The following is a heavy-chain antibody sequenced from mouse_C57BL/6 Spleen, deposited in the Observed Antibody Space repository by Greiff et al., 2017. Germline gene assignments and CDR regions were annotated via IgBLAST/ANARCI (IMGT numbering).Heavy chain of an antibody. J-gene: IGHJ2*01. Sequence: VKLMESGPGLVQPSQSLSITCKVSGFSLTSYGVHWVRQSPGKGLEWLGVIWSGGSTDYNAAFISRLSSSKANSKVQVFFKRNSLQADDTAIYYCARNGGSFDYWGQGTTRTVSS. V-gene: IGHV2-2*01. CDR1: GFSLTSYG. CDR2: IWSGGST. CDR3: ARNGGSFDY.